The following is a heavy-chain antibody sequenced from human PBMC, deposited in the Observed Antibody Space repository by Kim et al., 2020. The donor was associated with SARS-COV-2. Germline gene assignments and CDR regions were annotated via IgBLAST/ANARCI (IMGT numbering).Heavy chain of an antibody. CDR3: ARDLVPNARFGSGSSGAH. Sequence: ASVKVSCKTSGYSFIGYLLHWVRQAPGQGLEWMGWINPNSRFTNYAQKFRGRVTFATDTSIATAYMELSSLRSDDTAVYYCARDLVPNARFGSGSSGAHWGLGALVTVSS. J-gene: IGHJ4*02. V-gene: IGHV1-2*02. D-gene: IGHD3-10*01. CDR2: INPNSRFT. CDR1: GYSFIGYL.